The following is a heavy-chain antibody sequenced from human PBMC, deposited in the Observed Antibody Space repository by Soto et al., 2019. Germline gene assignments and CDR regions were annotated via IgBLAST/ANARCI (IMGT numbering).Heavy chain of an antibody. J-gene: IGHJ4*02. CDR1: GFTFSYYY. Sequence: GGSLRLSCSASGFTFSYYYMSWIRQAPGKGLEWVSYISSSSSYTNYADSVKGRFTISRDNAKNSLYLQMNSLRAEDTAVYYCATTELLHKFDYWGQGTLVTVSS. D-gene: IGHD1-7*01. V-gene: IGHV3-11*06. CDR2: ISSSSSYT. CDR3: ATTELLHKFDY.